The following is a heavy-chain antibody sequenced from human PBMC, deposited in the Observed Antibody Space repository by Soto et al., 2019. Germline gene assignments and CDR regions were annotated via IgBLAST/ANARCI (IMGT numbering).Heavy chain of an antibody. J-gene: IGHJ4*02. CDR1: GFPFRSYA. V-gene: IGHV3-33*01. CDR3: ARKSDSLIDY. CDR2: IWLDGSNK. D-gene: IGHD3-22*01. Sequence: QVQLVESGGGVVQPGRSLRLSCATSGFPFRSYAMHWVRQAPGKGLEWVAVIWLDGSNKYYADSVRSRFTISRDNSNPTVYLEMNSLRAEDSAVYYWARKSDSLIDYWGQGILVTVST.